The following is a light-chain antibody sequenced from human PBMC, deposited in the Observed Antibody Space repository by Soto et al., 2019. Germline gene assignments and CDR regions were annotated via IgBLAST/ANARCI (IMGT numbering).Light chain of an antibody. J-gene: IGKJ2*01. CDR1: QSISSW. CDR2: KAS. Sequence: DIQMTQSPSTLSASVRYRVTITCRASQSISSWLAWYQQKPGKAPKILIYKASSLESGVPSRFSGSGSGTEFTLTIRSLQPDDFATYYCQQYTSYPYTLGQGSKLEIK. V-gene: IGKV1-5*03. CDR3: QQYTSYPYT.